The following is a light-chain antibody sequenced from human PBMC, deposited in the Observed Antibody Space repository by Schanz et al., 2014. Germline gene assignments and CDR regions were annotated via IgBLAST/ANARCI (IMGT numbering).Light chain of an antibody. J-gene: IGLJ2*01. CDR3: SSFTSSSSCL. Sequence: QSALTQPASVSGSPGQSITISCTGTSSDVGGYNYVSWYQQHPGKAPKLMIYEVSQRPSGVSHRFSGSKSGTTASLTISDLQAEDEADYYCSSFTSSSSCLFGGGTKVTVL. V-gene: IGLV2-14*01. CDR2: EVS. CDR1: SSDVGGYNY.